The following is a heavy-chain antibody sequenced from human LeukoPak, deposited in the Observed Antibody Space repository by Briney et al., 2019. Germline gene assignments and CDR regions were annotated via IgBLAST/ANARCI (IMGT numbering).Heavy chain of an antibody. CDR1: GFTFSNYG. D-gene: IGHD3-22*01. CDR2: INSDGINT. V-gene: IGHV3-74*01. J-gene: IGHJ5*02. CDR3: ARDLGQYYDTSDNWFDP. Sequence: GGSLRLSCAASGFTFSNYGMGWVRQAPGKGLVWVSRINSDGINTSYADSVKGRFTISGDNAKNTLNLQMNSLRAEDTAVYYCARDLGQYYDTSDNWFDPWGQGTLVTVSS.